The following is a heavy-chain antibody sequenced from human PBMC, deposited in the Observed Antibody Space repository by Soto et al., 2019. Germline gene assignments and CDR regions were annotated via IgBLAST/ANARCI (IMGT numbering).Heavy chain of an antibody. CDR1: GFTFSSYA. D-gene: IGHD3-9*01. CDR2: ISGSGGST. V-gene: IGHV3-23*01. J-gene: IGHJ6*03. CDR3: AKEGAATGYYNHYYYYYYMDV. Sequence: EVQLLESGGDLVQPGGSLRLSCVASGFTFSSYAMSWVRQAPGKGLEWVSAISGSGGSTYYAYSVKGRFTISRDNSKKTLYLPRDSVRVEYTAVYYCAKEGAATGYYNHYYYYYYMDVWGKGTTVTVSS.